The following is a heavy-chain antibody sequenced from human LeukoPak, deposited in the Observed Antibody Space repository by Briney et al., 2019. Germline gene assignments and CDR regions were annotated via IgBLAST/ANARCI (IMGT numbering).Heavy chain of an antibody. CDR1: GLTVSSNY. Sequence: GGSLRLSCAASGLTVSSNYMSWVCQAPGKGLEWVGRIKSKHDGGTTDFAAPVKVIFSISRDDSENTLYLQMNSLITDDTAVYYCTTAPASLDYWGQGTLVTVSS. CDR3: TTAPASLDY. CDR2: IKSKHDGGTT. V-gene: IGHV3-15*01. J-gene: IGHJ4*02.